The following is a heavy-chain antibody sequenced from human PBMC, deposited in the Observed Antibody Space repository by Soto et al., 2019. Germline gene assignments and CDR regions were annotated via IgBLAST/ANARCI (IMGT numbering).Heavy chain of an antibody. CDR1: GFTFSNAW. J-gene: IGHJ3*02. V-gene: IGHV3-15*07. CDR3: TTDVSAVNCISTSCYPRDAFDI. D-gene: IGHD2-2*01. Sequence: EVQLVESGGGLVQPGGSLRLSCAASGFTFSNAWMNWVRQAPGKGLEWVGRIKSKTVGGTTDYAAPVKGRFTISRDDSINTLNLQMNSLKTEDTAVYYCTTDVSAVNCISTSCYPRDAFDIWGQGTMVTVSS. CDR2: IKSKTVGGTT.